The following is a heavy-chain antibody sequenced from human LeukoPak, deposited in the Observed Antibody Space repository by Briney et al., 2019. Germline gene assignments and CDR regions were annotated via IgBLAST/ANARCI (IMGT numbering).Heavy chain of an antibody. Sequence: ASVKVSCKASGYTFTGYYMHWVRQAPGQGLEWMGWISGYNGNTNYAQKFQDRVTMTTDTSTNTAYMDLRRLRSDDTALYYCARNWGAGHPINFDYWGQGTLVTVSS. J-gene: IGHJ4*02. V-gene: IGHV1-18*04. CDR1: GYTFTGYY. CDR2: ISGYNGNT. D-gene: IGHD3-16*01. CDR3: ARNWGAGHPINFDY.